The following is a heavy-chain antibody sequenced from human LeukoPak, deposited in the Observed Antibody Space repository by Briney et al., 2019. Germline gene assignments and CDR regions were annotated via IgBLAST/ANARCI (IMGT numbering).Heavy chain of an antibody. Sequence: GGSLRLSCAASGFTFSTYSMNWVRQAPGKGLEWVSSISSSGSTIYYADSVKGRFTISRDNAKNSLYLQMNSLRAEDTAVYYCAELGITMIGGVWGKGTTVTISS. CDR3: AELGITMIGGV. D-gene: IGHD3-10*02. V-gene: IGHV3-48*04. CDR1: GFTFSTYS. J-gene: IGHJ6*04. CDR2: ISSSGSTI.